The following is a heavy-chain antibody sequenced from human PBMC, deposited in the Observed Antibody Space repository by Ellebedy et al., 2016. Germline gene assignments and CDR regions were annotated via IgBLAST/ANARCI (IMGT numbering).Heavy chain of an antibody. D-gene: IGHD6-19*01. Sequence: GSLRLSCNVSGGSVSSDYWNWIRRRPGKGLEWIGYVFHTGTTNYNPSLKSRVTMSVATSKSQFSLRLTSVTAADKAVYYCARWNGGWYAFEVWGQGTMVTVCS. J-gene: IGHJ3*01. CDR3: ARWNGGWYAFEV. V-gene: IGHV4-59*02. CDR1: GGSVSSDY. CDR2: VFHTGTT.